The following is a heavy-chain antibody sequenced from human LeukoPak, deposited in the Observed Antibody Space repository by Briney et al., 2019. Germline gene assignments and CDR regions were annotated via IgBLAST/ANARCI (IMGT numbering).Heavy chain of an antibody. CDR2: MNPNSGNT. CDR3: ARGRGYCSSTSCYAGSPDHVDWFDP. Sequence: GASVKVSCKASGYTFTSYDINWVRQATGQGLEWMGWMNPNSGNTDYAQKFQGRVTITRNTSISTAYMELSSLRSEDTAVYYCARGRGYCSSTSCYAGSPDHVDWFDPWGQGTLVSVSS. D-gene: IGHD2-2*01. CDR1: GYTFTSYD. J-gene: IGHJ5*02. V-gene: IGHV1-8*03.